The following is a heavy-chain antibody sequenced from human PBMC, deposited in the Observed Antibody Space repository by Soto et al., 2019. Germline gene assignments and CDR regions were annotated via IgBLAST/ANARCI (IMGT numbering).Heavy chain of an antibody. J-gene: IGHJ4*02. V-gene: IGHV4-59*01. Sequence: SETLSLTCTVSGGSISSYYWSWIRQPPGKGLEWIGYIYYSGSTNYNPSLKSRVTISVDTSKNQFSLKLSSVTAADTAVYYCASTPGYSRSVFFDYWGQGTLVTVSS. CDR1: GGSISSYY. CDR3: ASTPGYSRSVFFDY. D-gene: IGHD6-13*01. CDR2: IYYSGST.